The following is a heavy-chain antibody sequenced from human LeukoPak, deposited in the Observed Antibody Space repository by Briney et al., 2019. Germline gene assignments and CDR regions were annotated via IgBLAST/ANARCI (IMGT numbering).Heavy chain of an antibody. D-gene: IGHD6-19*01. CDR2: ISYSGST. CDR1: GGSISTYY. CDR3: ARLTNIAVAGMGSFDY. V-gene: IGHV4-59*01. Sequence: KPSETLSLTCTVSGGSISTYYWTWTRQPPGKGLEWIGYISYSGSTNYNPSLKSRVTISVDTSKNQLSLKVSSVTAADTAVYYCARLTNIAVAGMGSFDYWGQGTLVTVSS. J-gene: IGHJ4*02.